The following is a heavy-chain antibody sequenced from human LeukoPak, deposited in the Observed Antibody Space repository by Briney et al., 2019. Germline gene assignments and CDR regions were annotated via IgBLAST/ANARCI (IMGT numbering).Heavy chain of an antibody. CDR1: GGSFSGYY. Sequence: SETLSLTCAVYGGSFSGYYWSWIRQPPGKGLGWIGEINHSGSTNYNPSLKSRVTISVDTSKNQFSLKLSSVTAADTAVYYCARIGTMAVAEAFDYWGQGTLVTVSS. CDR2: INHSGST. V-gene: IGHV4-34*01. J-gene: IGHJ4*02. D-gene: IGHD6-19*01. CDR3: ARIGTMAVAEAFDY.